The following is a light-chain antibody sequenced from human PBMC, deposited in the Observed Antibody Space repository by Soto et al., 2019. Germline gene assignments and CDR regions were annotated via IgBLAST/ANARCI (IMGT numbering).Light chain of an antibody. CDR3: QQCYSTPKT. Sequence: IQMTQSPSSLSASVGDRVTITCRASQSISSYLNWYQQKPGKAPKLLIYAASSLQSGVPSRFSGSGSGTDFTLTISSLQPEDFATYYCQQCYSTPKTFGQGTKVDI. V-gene: IGKV1-39*01. CDR2: AAS. J-gene: IGKJ1*01. CDR1: QSISSY.